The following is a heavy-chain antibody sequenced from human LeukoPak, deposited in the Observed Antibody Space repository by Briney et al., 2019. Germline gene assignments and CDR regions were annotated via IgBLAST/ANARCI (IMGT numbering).Heavy chain of an antibody. CDR3: VRGTGY. J-gene: IGHJ4*02. CDR1: GFTFSTYV. Sequence: GGSLRLSCSVSGFTFSTYVMHRVRQAPGKGLEYVSAISSNGDNTYYADSVKVRFTISRDNSKNTLYLQMSSLRADDTAVYYCVRGTGYWGQGTLVTVSS. V-gene: IGHV3-64D*06. CDR2: ISSNGDNT.